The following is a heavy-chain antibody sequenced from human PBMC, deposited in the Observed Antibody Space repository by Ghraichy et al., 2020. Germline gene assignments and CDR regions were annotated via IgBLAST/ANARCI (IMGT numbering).Heavy chain of an antibody. J-gene: IGHJ4*02. CDR3: AKAGGDWEMYFDY. CDR1: GFIFSTYA. V-gene: IGHV3-23*01. Sequence: GGSLRLSCAASGFIFSTYAMNWVRQAPGRGLEWVSSIRAGSGNTYYADSVKGRFTISRDNSKNTLYLQMNSLRAEDTAIYYCAKAGGDWEMYFDYWGQGTLVTVSS. D-gene: IGHD2-21*02. CDR2: IRAGSGNT.